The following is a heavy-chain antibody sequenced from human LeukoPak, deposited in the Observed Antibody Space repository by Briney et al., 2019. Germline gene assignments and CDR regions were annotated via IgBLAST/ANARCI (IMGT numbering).Heavy chain of an antibody. D-gene: IGHD3-16*01. V-gene: IGHV4-4*07. J-gene: IGHJ4*02. Sequence: SETLSLTCTVSGGSISIYYWSWIRQPAGKGLEWIGRIDTSGITNYNPSLKSRVSMSVDTSKNQFSLRLSSVTAADTAVYYCARVGDYALKDWGQGTLVTVSS. CDR2: IDTSGIT. CDR3: ARVGDYALKD. CDR1: GGSISIYY.